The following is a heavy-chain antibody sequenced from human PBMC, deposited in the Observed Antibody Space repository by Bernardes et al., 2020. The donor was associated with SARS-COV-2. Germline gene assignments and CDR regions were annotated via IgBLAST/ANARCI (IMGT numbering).Heavy chain of an antibody. V-gene: IGHV4-39*01. CDR1: GGSISSSDHY. CDR3: ATGKVVTGTSLDY. J-gene: IGHJ4*02. Sequence: SETLSLTCTVSGGSISSSDHYWGWIRHPPGKGLEWIGNILYSASAFYNPSVKSRATISVDTSKNQFSLKLRSVTAADTAIYYCATGKVVTGTSLDYWGQGTLVTVSS. CDR2: ILYSASA. D-gene: IGHD2-15*01.